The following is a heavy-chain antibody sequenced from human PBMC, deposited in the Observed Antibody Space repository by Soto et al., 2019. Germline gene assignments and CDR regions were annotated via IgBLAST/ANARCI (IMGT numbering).Heavy chain of an antibody. J-gene: IGHJ4*02. CDR2: IYPGDSDT. CDR1: GYSFIDYW. CDR3: ARFSMTTVTPFD. V-gene: IGHV5-51*04. Sequence: GASLKISCKGSGYSFIDYWIGWVRQMPGKGLEWMGIIYPGDSDTRYSPSFQGQVTISADKPISTAYLQWSSLKASDTAIYYCARFSMTTVTPFDWGQGTLVTVSS. D-gene: IGHD4-17*01.